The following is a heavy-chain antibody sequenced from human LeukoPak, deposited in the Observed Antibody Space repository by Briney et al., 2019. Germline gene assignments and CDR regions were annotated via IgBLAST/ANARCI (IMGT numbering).Heavy chain of an antibody. CDR3: ARAPDYYDSSGP. V-gene: IGHV3-21*01. CDR1: GFPFSSYS. CDR2: ISSSSSYI. Sequence: GSLRLSCAASGFPFSSYSMNWVRQAPGKGLEWVSSISSSSSYIYYADSVKGRFTISRDNAKNSLYLQMNSLRAEDTAVYYCARAPDYYDSSGPWGQGTLVTVSS. D-gene: IGHD3-22*01. J-gene: IGHJ5*02.